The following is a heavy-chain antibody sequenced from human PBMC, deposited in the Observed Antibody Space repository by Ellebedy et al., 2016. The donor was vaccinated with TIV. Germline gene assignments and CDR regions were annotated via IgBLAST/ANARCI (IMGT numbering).Heavy chain of an antibody. V-gene: IGHV3-7*03. D-gene: IGHD1/OR15-1a*01. J-gene: IGHJ4*02. Sequence: PGGSLRLSCATSGFTFSNYWMSWVRQAPEKGLEWVANIREDGNEKKYVDSVKGRFTVSRDNAKNSLYLQMDSLRVEDTAVYYCGRLSRTHPDYWGQGTLVTVSS. CDR1: GFTFSNYW. CDR3: GRLSRTHPDY. CDR2: IREDGNEK.